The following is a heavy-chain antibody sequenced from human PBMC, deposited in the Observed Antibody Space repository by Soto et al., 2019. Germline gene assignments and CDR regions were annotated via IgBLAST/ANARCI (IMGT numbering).Heavy chain of an antibody. J-gene: IGHJ4*02. D-gene: IGHD1-26*01. CDR3: AKCSFGGSYYFPFDY. CDR2: ISGSGTNT. Sequence: GGSLRLSCAASGFTFSSYAMSWVRQAPGKGLEWVSSISGSGTNTYYADSVRGRFTISSDNSKNTLYLQMNSLRVEDTAVYYCAKCSFGGSYYFPFDYWGQGTLVTVSS. CDR1: GFTFSSYA. V-gene: IGHV3-23*01.